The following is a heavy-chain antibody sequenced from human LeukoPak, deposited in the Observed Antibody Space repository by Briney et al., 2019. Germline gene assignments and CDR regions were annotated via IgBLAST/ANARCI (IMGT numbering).Heavy chain of an antibody. D-gene: IGHD3-10*01. V-gene: IGHV1-18*04. CDR2: ISAYNGNT. Sequence: GASVKVSCKASGYTFTGYYMHWVRQAPGQGLEWMGWISAYNGNTNYAQKLQGRVTMTTDTSTSTAYMELRSLRSDDTAVYYCARDKGYGSGSYYDAFDIWGQGTMVTVSS. CDR1: GYTFTGYY. J-gene: IGHJ3*02. CDR3: ARDKGYGSGSYYDAFDI.